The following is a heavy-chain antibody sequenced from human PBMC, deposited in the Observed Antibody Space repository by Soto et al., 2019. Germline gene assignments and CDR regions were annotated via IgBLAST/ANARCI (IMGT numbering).Heavy chain of an antibody. V-gene: IGHV1-69*12. Sequence: QVQLVQSGAEVKKPGSSVKVSCKASGGTFSSYAISWVRQAPGQGLEWMGGIIPIFGTANYAQKFQGRVTIPADESTSTAYMELSSLRSEDTAVYYCARERGIAAAVGYYFDYWGQGTLVTVSS. J-gene: IGHJ4*02. CDR2: IIPIFGTA. D-gene: IGHD6-13*01. CDR1: GGTFSSYA. CDR3: ARERGIAAAVGYYFDY.